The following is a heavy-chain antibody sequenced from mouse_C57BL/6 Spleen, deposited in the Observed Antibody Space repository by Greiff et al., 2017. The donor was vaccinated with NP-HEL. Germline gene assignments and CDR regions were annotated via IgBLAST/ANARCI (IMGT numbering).Heavy chain of an antibody. J-gene: IGHJ4*01. CDR3: TTPSYYVDYAMDY. V-gene: IGHV14-4*01. Sequence: VQLQQSGAELVRPGASVKLSCTASGFNIKDDYMHWVKQRPEQGLEWIGWIDPENGDTEYASKFQGKATITADTSSNTAYLQLSSLTSEDTAVYYCTTPSYYVDYAMDYWGQGTSVTVSS. D-gene: IGHD1-1*01. CDR1: GFNIKDDY. CDR2: IDPENGDT.